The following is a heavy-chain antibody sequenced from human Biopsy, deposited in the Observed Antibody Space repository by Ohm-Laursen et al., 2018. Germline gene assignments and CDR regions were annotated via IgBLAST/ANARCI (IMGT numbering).Heavy chain of an antibody. V-gene: IGHV4-39*02. CDR2: IFYRGST. CDR3: ARDYDTSGYYYVS. J-gene: IGHJ5*02. D-gene: IGHD3-22*01. Sequence: SDTLSLTCTVSGCSISNNNYYWGWIRQPPGKGLEWIGSIFYRGSTHYKPSLKSRVNISVDTSKNHFSLKLNSVTAADTAVYYCARDYDTSGYYYVSWGQGTLVTVSS. CDR1: GCSISNNNYY.